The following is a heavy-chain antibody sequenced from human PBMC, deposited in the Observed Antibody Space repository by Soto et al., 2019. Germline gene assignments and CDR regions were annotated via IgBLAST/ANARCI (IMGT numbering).Heavy chain of an antibody. V-gene: IGHV4-34*01. J-gene: IGHJ3*02. D-gene: IGHD3-3*01. Sequence: QVQLQQWGAGLLKPSETLSLTCAVYGGSFSGYYWSWIRQPPGKGLEWIGEINHSGSTNYNPSLKSRVTISVDTSKNQFSLKLSSVTAADTAEYYCARDSEKLWSRDAFDIWGQGTMVTVSS. CDR3: ARDSEKLWSRDAFDI. CDR1: GGSFSGYY. CDR2: INHSGST.